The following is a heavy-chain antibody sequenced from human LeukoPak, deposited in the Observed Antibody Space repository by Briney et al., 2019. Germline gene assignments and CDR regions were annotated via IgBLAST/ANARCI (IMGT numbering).Heavy chain of an antibody. Sequence: SETLSLTCAVYGGSFSGYYWSWIRQPPGKGLEWIGEINHSGSTNYNPSLKSRVTISVDTSKNQFSLKLSSVTAADTAVYYCPRGRGTPGRRWFDPWGQGTLVTVSS. V-gene: IGHV4-34*01. CDR2: INHSGST. D-gene: IGHD2-15*01. J-gene: IGHJ5*02. CDR1: GGSFSGYY. CDR3: PRGRGTPGRRWFDP.